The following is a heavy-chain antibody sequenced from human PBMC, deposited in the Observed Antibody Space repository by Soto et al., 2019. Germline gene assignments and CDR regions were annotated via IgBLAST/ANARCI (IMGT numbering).Heavy chain of an antibody. CDR1: GYTFTSYY. Sequence: QVQLVQSGAEVKKPGASVKISCKASGYTFTSYYIHWVRQAPGQGHEWMGIINPSGGRTSYAQKFQGRVTMTRDTSTSTVYMELSSLRSEDTAVYYCAEVGGLGQPQDYHYGLDVWGQGTTVTVSS. D-gene: IGHD3-16*01. CDR2: INPSGGRT. V-gene: IGHV1-46*01. J-gene: IGHJ6*02. CDR3: AEVGGLGQPQDYHYGLDV.